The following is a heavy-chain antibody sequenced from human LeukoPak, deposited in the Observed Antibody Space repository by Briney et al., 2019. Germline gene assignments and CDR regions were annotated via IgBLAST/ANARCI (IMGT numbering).Heavy chain of an antibody. CDR2: ISSYNGNT. CDR3: ARGPLSRRGLRNYYFDY. D-gene: IGHD5/OR15-5a*01. CDR1: GYTFTSYG. J-gene: IGHJ4*02. V-gene: IGHV1-18*01. Sequence: ASVKVSCKASGYTFTSYGISWVRQAPGQGLEWMGWISSYNGNTNYAQKLQGRVTMTTDTSTSTAYMELRSLRSDDTAVYYCARGPLSRRGLRNYYFDYWGQGTLVTVSS.